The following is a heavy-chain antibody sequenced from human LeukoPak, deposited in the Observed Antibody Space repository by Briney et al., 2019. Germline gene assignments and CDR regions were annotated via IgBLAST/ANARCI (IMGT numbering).Heavy chain of an antibody. Sequence: GGSLRLSCAASGFTFSNYWMHWVRQVPGKGLVWVSRIGNDGSSTTYADSVKGRFTISRDNAKSTLYLQMNSLRAEDTAVYYCARDGARLDYWAQGTLVTVSS. D-gene: IGHD1-26*01. CDR3: ARDGARLDY. CDR1: GFTFSNYW. CDR2: IGNDGSST. J-gene: IGHJ4*02. V-gene: IGHV3-74*01.